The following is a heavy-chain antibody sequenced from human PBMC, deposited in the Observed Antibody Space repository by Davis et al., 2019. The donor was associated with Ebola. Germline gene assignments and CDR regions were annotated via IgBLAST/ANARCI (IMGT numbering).Heavy chain of an antibody. Sequence: ASVKVSCKASGYTFTSYGISWVRQAPGQGLEWMGWISAYNGNTNYAQKLQGRVTMTTDTSTSTAYMELRSLRSDDTAVYYCTRVSGYYYGSGSYHYYYYGMDVWGKGTTVTVSS. CDR1: GYTFTSYG. J-gene: IGHJ6*04. D-gene: IGHD3-10*01. V-gene: IGHV1-18*04. CDR3: TRVSGYYYGSGSYHYYYYGMDV. CDR2: ISAYNGNT.